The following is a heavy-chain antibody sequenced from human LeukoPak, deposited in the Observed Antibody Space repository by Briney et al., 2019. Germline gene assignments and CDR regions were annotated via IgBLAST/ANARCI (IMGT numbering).Heavy chain of an antibody. D-gene: IGHD6-13*01. CDR3: ARDLEYSSSWYPQGYYYYYGMDV. CDR2: IKQDGSEK. V-gene: IGHV3-7*01. J-gene: IGHJ6*02. CDR1: GFTFSSYW. Sequence: GGSLRLSCAASGFTFSSYWMSWVRQAPGKGLEWVANIKQDGSEKYYVDSVKGRFTISRDNAKNSLYLQMNSLRAEDTAVYYCARDLEYSSSWYPQGYYYYYGMDVWGQGTTVTVSS.